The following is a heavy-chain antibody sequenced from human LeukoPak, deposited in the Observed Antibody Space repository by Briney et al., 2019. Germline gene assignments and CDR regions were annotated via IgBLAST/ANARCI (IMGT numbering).Heavy chain of an antibody. CDR1: GFTLSSYS. D-gene: IGHD3-22*01. V-gene: IGHV3-21*01. Sequence: PGGSLRLSCAASGFTLSSYSMNWVRQAPGKGLEWVSFISSSSSYIYYADSVKGRFTISRDNAKNSLFLQMNNLRAEDTAVYYCARRGYYYDSSGYYSYEGRDYWGQGTLVTVSS. J-gene: IGHJ4*02. CDR2: ISSSSSYI. CDR3: ARRGYYYDSSGYYSYEGRDY.